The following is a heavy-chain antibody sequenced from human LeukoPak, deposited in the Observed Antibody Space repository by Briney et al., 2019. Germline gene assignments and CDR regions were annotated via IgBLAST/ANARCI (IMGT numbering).Heavy chain of an antibody. CDR3: ARQFHYWSGQNYYYYLDV. CDR1: GYLFTSQA. D-gene: IGHD3-3*02. Sequence: ASVTVSREASGYLFTSQALTWVRQAPGQGLEWMAWIHPSNGNTFYAQKFQGRVTLTTDSSTVYMDMRSLRSDDTAVYYCARQFHYWSGQNYYYYLDVWGKGTPVIVSS. J-gene: IGHJ6*03. V-gene: IGHV1-18*01. CDR2: IHPSNGNT.